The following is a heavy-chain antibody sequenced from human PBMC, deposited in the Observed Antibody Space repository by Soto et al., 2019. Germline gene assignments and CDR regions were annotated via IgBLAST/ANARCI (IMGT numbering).Heavy chain of an antibody. CDR1: GFTFSSYA. J-gene: IGHJ6*02. Sequence: EVQLLESGGGLVQPGGSLRLSCAASGFTFSSYAMSWVRQAPGKGLEWVSAISGSGGSTYYADSVKGRFTISRDNSKKTLYLQMNSLRAEDTAVYYCAKGRRESCSGGSCYHGYYYYGMDVWGQGTTVTVSS. CDR2: ISGSGGST. V-gene: IGHV3-23*01. CDR3: AKGRRESCSGGSCYHGYYYYGMDV. D-gene: IGHD2-15*01.